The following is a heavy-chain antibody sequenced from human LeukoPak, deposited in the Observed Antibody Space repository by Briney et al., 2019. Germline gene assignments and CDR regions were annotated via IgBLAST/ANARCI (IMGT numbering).Heavy chain of an antibody. CDR3: AKRGVVIRVILVGFHKEAYYFDS. V-gene: IGHV3-23*01. J-gene: IGHJ4*02. Sequence: PGGSLRLSCAASGFTFSNFWMSWVRQAPGKGLEWVAGISGSGGGTNYADSVKGRFTISRDNPKNTLYLQMNGLRAEDTAVYFCAKRGVVIRVILVGFHKEAYYFDSWGQGALVTVSS. CDR2: ISGSGGGT. CDR1: GFTFSNFW. D-gene: IGHD3-22*01.